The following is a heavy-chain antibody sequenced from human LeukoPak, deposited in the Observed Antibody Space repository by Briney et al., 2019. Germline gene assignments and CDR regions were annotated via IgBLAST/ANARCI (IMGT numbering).Heavy chain of an antibody. Sequence: PSETLSLTCTVSGGSISSYYWSWIRQPPGKGLEWIGYIYYSGSTNYNPSLKSRVTISVDTSKNQFSLRLSSVTAADTAVYYCARLPSYWFDPWGQGTLVTVSS. J-gene: IGHJ5*02. CDR2: IYYSGST. CDR1: GGSISSYY. V-gene: IGHV4-59*08. CDR3: ARLPSYWFDP.